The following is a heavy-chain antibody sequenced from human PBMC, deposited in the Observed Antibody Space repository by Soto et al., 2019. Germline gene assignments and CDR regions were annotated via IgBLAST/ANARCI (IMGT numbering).Heavy chain of an antibody. J-gene: IGHJ3*02. V-gene: IGHV3-11*01. CDR3: ARAKGSYAFDI. CDR2: ISNSGYTK. CDR1: GFTFSDYY. Sequence: GGSLRLSCAASGFTFSDYYMGWLRQAPGKGLECLSYISNSGYTKYYPDSVKGRFTISRDNAKNSLNLQVNSLRAEDTAIYYCARAKGSYAFDIWGQGTMVTVSS.